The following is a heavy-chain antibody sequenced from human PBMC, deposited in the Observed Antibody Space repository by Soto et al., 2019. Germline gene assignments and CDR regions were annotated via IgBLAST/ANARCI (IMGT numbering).Heavy chain of an antibody. CDR2: INSDGSST. CDR1: GFTFSSYW. D-gene: IGHD6-13*01. CDR3: ASGPFGQLVNGPDHYYYGMDV. Sequence: QPGGSLRLSCAASGFTFSSYWMHWVRQAPGKGLVWVSRINSDGSSTSYADSVKGRFTISRDNAKNTLYLQMNSLRAEDTAVYYCASGPFGQLVNGPDHYYYGMDVWGQGTTVTVSS. J-gene: IGHJ6*02. V-gene: IGHV3-74*01.